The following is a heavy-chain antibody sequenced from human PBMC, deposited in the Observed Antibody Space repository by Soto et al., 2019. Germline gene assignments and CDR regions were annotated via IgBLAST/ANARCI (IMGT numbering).Heavy chain of an antibody. CDR1: GYTFMSYP. CDR2: INAGDDIT. J-gene: IGHJ4*02. CDR3: ARGERYYYDTSGYFGFDY. D-gene: IGHD3-22*01. V-gene: IGHV1-3*01. Sequence: ASVKVSCKASGYTFMSYPLHWVRQAPGQRPEWMGWINAGDDITQFSQKFQGRLTFTRDTSASTGYMELRSLRSEDTAVYYCARGERYYYDTSGYFGFDYWGQGTLVTVSS.